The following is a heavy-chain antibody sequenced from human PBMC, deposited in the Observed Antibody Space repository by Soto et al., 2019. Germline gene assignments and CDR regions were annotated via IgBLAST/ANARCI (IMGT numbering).Heavy chain of an antibody. Sequence: SETLSLTCAVYGGSFSGYYWSWIRQPPGKGLEWIGEINHSGSTNYNPSLKSRVTISVDTSKNQFSLKLSSVTAADTAVYYCARGPRVDLSGLNCSGGSCYLYYFDYWGQGTLVTVSS. CDR2: INHSGST. J-gene: IGHJ4*02. CDR3: ARGPRVDLSGLNCSGGSCYLYYFDY. V-gene: IGHV4-34*01. D-gene: IGHD2-15*01. CDR1: GGSFSGYY.